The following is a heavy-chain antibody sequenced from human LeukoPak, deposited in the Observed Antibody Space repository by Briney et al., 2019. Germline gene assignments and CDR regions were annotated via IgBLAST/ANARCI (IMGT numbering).Heavy chain of an antibody. V-gene: IGHV3-7*01. Sequence: GGSLRLSCAASGFIFNNYWMTWVRQAPGKELEWVANIKQDGSQKYYVDSVKGRFTISRDNARNSLFLQMNSLRAEDTAVYYCARIGYSSSSLDYWGQGTPRVTVSS. CDR1: GFIFNNYW. J-gene: IGHJ4*02. D-gene: IGHD6-6*01. CDR2: IKQDGSQK. CDR3: ARIGYSSSSLDY.